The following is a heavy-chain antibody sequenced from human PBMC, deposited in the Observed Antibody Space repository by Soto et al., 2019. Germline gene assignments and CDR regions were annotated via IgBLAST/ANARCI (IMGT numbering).Heavy chain of an antibody. CDR1: VGTFSSSP. J-gene: IGHJ4*02. Sequence: QVQLVQSGAEVKKPGSSVKVSCKASVGTFSSSPISWVRQAPGQGSEWMGRIIPILGIANYAHKFQGRVTITADKCTRTAYMELSSLRSEDTAVDYGARERIGGDQAFDYWGQGTLVTVAS. D-gene: IGHD2-21*02. CDR2: IIPILGIA. CDR3: ARERIGGDQAFDY. V-gene: IGHV1-69*04.